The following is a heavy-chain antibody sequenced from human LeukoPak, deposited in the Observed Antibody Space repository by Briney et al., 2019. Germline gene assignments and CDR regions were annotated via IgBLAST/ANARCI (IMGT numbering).Heavy chain of an antibody. J-gene: IGHJ3*02. CDR2: ISVYNGNT. CDR1: GYTFTSYG. V-gene: IGHV1-18*01. CDR3: ARVRGVGPAGAFDI. D-gene: IGHD1-26*01. Sequence: VKVSCKASGYTFTSYGISWVRQAPGQGLEWMGWISVYNGNTNYSQKLQGRGTMTTDTSTRTAYMELRSLRSDDKAVYYCARVRGVGPAGAFDIWGKGTMVSVS.